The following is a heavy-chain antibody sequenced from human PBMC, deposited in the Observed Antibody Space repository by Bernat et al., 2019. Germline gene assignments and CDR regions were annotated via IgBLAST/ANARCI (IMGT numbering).Heavy chain of an antibody. CDR3: AKDRGGSYYYYYGMDV. J-gene: IGHJ6*02. D-gene: IGHD3-16*01. CDR2: ISYDGSNK. Sequence: QVQLVESGGGVVQPGRSLRLSCAASGFTFSTYGMHWVRQAPGKGLEWVAVISYDGSNKYYGDSVKGRFTISRDNSKNTLYLQMNSLRAEDTAVYYCAKDRGGSYYYYYGMDVWGQGTTVTVSS. V-gene: IGHV3-30*18. CDR1: GFTFSTYG.